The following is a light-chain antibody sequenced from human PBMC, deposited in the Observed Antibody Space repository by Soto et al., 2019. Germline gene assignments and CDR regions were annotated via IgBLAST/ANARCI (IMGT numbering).Light chain of an antibody. Sequence: QSVLTQPASVSGSPGQSITISCTGTSSDVGGYDFVSWYRQSPGQAPKILIYEVDHRPSGVPDRFCGSKSGNTASLTISGLQADDDADYYCSSYTITSSPVFGPGTKLTVL. CDR1: SSDVGGYDF. J-gene: IGLJ1*01. V-gene: IGLV2-14*01. CDR3: SSYTITSSPV. CDR2: EVD.